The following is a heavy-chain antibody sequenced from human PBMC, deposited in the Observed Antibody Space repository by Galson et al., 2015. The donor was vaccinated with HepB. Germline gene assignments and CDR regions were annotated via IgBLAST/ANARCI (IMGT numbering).Heavy chain of an antibody. CDR1: GVTFSNYA. J-gene: IGHJ4*02. CDR3: AKAFYSGDNYRGLLHH. CDR2: ISVSGSST. Sequence: SLRLSCAVTGVTFSNYAMSWDRQAPGKGLEWVSAISVSGSSTFYADSVRGRFTVSRDNSKNTLYLQMNSLRADDTALYYCAKAFYSGDNYRGLLHHWGQGILVTVSS. D-gene: IGHD4/OR15-4a*01. V-gene: IGHV3-23*01.